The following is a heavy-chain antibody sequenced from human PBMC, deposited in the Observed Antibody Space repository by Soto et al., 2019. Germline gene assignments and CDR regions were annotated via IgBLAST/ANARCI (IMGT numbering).Heavy chain of an antibody. CDR1: GGAFSSYA. J-gene: IGHJ6*02. CDR2: IIPIFGTA. D-gene: IGHD3-3*01. V-gene: IGHV1-69*01. Sequence: QVQLVQSGAEVKKPGSSVKVACKASGGAFSSYAISWVRQAPGQGREWMGGIIPIFGTANYAQKFQGRVTITADESTSTAYMELSSLRSEDTAVYYCARGSYDFWSGYYNYYYYGMDVWGQGTTVTVSS. CDR3: ARGSYDFWSGYYNYYYYGMDV.